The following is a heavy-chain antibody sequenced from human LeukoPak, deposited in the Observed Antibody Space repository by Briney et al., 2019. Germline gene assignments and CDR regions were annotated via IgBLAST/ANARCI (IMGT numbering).Heavy chain of an antibody. CDR3: ARGTLSDTIAAAGTGGESWFDP. D-gene: IGHD6-13*01. CDR2: IYYSGST. Sequence: PSETLSLTCTVSGGSISSYYWSWIRQPPGKGLEWIGYIYYSGSTNYNPSLKSRVTISVDTSKNQFSLKLSSVTAADTAVYYCARGTLSDTIAAAGTGGESWFDPWGQGTLVTVSS. CDR1: GGSISSYY. J-gene: IGHJ5*02. V-gene: IGHV4-59*01.